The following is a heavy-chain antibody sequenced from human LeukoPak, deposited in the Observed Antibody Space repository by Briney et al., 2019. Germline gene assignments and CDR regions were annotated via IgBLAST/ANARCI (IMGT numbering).Heavy chain of an antibody. CDR2: IYYSGST. V-gene: IGHV4-59*08. J-gene: IGHJ4*02. D-gene: IGHD5-18*01. CDR3: ARRSGYSYGQFDY. CDR1: GGSISSYY. Sequence: SETLSLTCTVSGGSISSYYWSWIRQPPGKGLEWIGYIYYSGSTNYNPSLKSRVTISVDTSKNQFPLKLSSVTAADTAVYYCARRSGYSYGQFDYWGQGTLVTVSS.